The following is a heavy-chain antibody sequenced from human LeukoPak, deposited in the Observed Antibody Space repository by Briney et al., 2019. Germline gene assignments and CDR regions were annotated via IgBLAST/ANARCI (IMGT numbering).Heavy chain of an antibody. CDR1: GFSFSDYY. CDR3: AKDAGGYYYYYMGV. Sequence: GGSLRLSCEASGFSFSDYYMSWIRQAPGKGPEWLAYVSGSGRAMFYADSVKGRFTISRDNAKNSLYLQMNSLRPEDTALYYCAKDAGGYYYYYMGVWGKGTTVTISS. D-gene: IGHD1-26*01. CDR2: VSGSGRAM. J-gene: IGHJ6*03. V-gene: IGHV3-11*01.